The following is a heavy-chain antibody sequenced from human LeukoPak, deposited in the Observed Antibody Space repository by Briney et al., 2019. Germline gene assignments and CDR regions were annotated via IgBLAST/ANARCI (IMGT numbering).Heavy chain of an antibody. V-gene: IGHV3-74*01. CDR3: VRSAFLTTEFYFDY. J-gene: IGHJ4*02. CDR2: INTDGRTT. D-gene: IGHD4-11*01. CDR1: GFTFSSYW. Sequence: GGSLRLSCVSSGFTFSSYWMHWVRQAPGRGLVWVSRINTDGRTTTYADSVKGRFTISRDNAKNTLYLQMNSLRAEDTAVYYCVRSAFLTTEFYFDYWGQGTLVTVSS.